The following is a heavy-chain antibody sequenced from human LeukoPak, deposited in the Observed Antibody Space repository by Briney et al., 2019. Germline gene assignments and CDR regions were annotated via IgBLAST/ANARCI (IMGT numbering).Heavy chain of an antibody. J-gene: IGHJ5*02. D-gene: IGHD6-19*01. CDR1: GFTFSSNW. CDR2: ISGSGGST. Sequence: PGGSLRLSCAASGFTFSSNWMHWVRQAPGKGLEWVSAISGSGGSTYYADSVKGRFTISRDNSKNTLYLQMNSLRAEDTAVYYCAKAYGTRYSSGWYDWFDPWGQGTLVTVSS. V-gene: IGHV3-23*01. CDR3: AKAYGTRYSSGWYDWFDP.